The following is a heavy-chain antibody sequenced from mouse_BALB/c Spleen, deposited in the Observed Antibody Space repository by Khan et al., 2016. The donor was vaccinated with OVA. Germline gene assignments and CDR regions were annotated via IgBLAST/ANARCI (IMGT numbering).Heavy chain of an antibody. CDR3: TRSRYGSFAY. CDR2: INPNNGDA. CDR1: GYTFNSYN. V-gene: IGHV1S81*02. J-gene: IGHJ3*01. D-gene: IGHD2-2*01. Sequence: QVRLQQSGAELVKPGASVKLSCKASGYTFNSYNMSWVKQRPGQGLEWIGEINPNNGDANFNEKFKNKATLTVAKSSNTAFMQLSSLTTEDSAVXYCTRSRYGSFAYWGQGTLVTVSA.